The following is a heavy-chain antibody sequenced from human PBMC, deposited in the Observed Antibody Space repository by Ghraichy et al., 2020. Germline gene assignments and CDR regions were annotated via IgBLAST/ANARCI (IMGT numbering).Heavy chain of an antibody. CDR2: ISGSGGST. V-gene: IGHV3-23*01. J-gene: IGHJ3*02. D-gene: IGHD1-26*01. CDR3: AKELYSGSYLGDAFDI. CDR1: GFTFSSYA. Sequence: GVLRLSCAASGFTFSSYAMSWVRQAPGKGLEWVSAISGSGGSTYYADSVKGRFTISRDNSKNTLYLQMNSLRAEETAVYYCAKELYSGSYLGDAFDIWGQGTMVTVSS.